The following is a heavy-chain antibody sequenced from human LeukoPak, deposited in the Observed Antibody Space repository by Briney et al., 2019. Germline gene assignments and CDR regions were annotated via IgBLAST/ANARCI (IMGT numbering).Heavy chain of an antibody. V-gene: IGHV3-30*04. CDR3: ARDREQWLVFDYYYYYGMDV. CDR2: ISYDGSNK. D-gene: IGHD6-19*01. Sequence: GGSLRLSCAASGFTFSSYAMHWVRQAPGKGLEWVAVISYDGSNKYYADSVKGRFTISRDNSKNTLYLQMNSLRAEDTAVYYRARDREQWLVFDYYYYYGMDVWGQGTTVTVSS. CDR1: GFTFSSYA. J-gene: IGHJ6*02.